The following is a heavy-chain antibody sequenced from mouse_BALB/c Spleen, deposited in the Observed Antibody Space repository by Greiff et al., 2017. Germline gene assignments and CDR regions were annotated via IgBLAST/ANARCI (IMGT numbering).Heavy chain of an antibody. CDR3: TRGGNYGSPDD. J-gene: IGHJ2*01. CDR2: IYPSDSYT. D-gene: IGHD1-1*01. CDR1: GYTFTSYW. V-gene: IGHV1-69*02. Sequence: VQLQQPGAELVRPGASVKLSCKASGYTFTSYWINWVKQRPGQGLEWIGNIYPSDSYTNYNQKFKDKATLTVDKSASTAYMQLSSPTSEDSAVYYCTRGGNYGSPDDWGQGTTLTVSS.